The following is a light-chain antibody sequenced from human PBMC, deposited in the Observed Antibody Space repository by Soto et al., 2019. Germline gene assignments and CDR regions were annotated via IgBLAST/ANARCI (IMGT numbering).Light chain of an antibody. CDR2: DAS. CDR1: QDIRNY. CDR3: QQFDNLPLT. V-gene: IGKV1-33*01. J-gene: IGKJ3*01. Sequence: DIPMTQSPSSLSTSVGDRVTITCQASQDIRNYINWYQQKPGKAPKLLISDASNLEPGVPSRFSGSGSGTDFSLTISSLQPEDIATYDCQQFDNLPLTFGPGTKVDFK.